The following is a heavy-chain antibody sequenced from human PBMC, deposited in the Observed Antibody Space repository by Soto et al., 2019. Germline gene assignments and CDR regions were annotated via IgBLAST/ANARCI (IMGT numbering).Heavy chain of an antibody. CDR3: ARHPSDFWFDP. CDR2: IYYSGST. Sequence: SETLSLTCSVSGRSISSSSYFWGWIRQPPGKRLEWIGSIYYSGSTYYNPSLKSQVTVSVDTSKNQFSLKLSSVTAADTAVYYCARHPSDFWFDPWGQGTLVTVSS. V-gene: IGHV4-39*01. CDR1: GRSISSSSYF. D-gene: IGHD2-21*02. J-gene: IGHJ5*02.